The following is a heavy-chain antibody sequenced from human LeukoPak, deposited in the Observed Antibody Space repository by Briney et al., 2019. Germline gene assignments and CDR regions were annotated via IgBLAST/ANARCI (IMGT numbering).Heavy chain of an antibody. CDR2: ISGDGTTT. J-gene: IGHJ4*02. CDR1: GFTFSNDG. Sequence: GGSLRLSCTVSGFTFSNDGMRWVRQAPGKGLLWVSRISGDGTTTNYADSVKGRFTISRDNAKNTLYLQMDSLRAEDTAVYYCAGTWSFDYWGQGTLVTVSS. D-gene: IGHD2-15*01. CDR3: AGTWSFDY. V-gene: IGHV3-74*01.